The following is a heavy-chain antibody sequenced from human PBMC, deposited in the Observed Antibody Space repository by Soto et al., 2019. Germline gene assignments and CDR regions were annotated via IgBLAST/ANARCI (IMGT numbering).Heavy chain of an antibody. CDR3: ARVIEAYYDILSCYPVYYYYYYMDC. J-gene: IGHJ6*03. CDR2: INHSGST. Sequence: SETLSLTCAVYGGSFSGYYWSWIRQPPVKGLEWIGEINHSGSTNYNPSLKSRVTISVDTSKNQFSLKLSSVTAADTAVYYCARVIEAYYDILSCYPVYYYYYYMDCWGKGTTVTVSS. V-gene: IGHV4-34*01. D-gene: IGHD3-9*01. CDR1: GGSFSGYY.